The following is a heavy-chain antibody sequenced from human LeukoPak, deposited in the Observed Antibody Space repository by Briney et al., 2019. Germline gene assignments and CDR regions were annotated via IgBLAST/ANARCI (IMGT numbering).Heavy chain of an antibody. D-gene: IGHD3-9*01. J-gene: IGHJ4*02. CDR1: GFTVSSNY. CDR3: AKDRRYDILTGYIPPPGD. Sequence: AGGSLRLSCAASGFTVSSNYMSWVRQAPGKGLEWVSVIYSGGSTYYADSVKGRFTISRDNSKNTLYLQMNSLRAEDTAVYYCAKDRRYDILTGYIPPPGDWGQGTLVTVSS. CDR2: IYSGGST. V-gene: IGHV3-66*01.